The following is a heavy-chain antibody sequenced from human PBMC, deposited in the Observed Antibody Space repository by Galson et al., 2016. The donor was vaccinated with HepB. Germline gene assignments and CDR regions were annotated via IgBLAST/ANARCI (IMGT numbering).Heavy chain of an antibody. CDR2: IYYSGST. V-gene: IGHV4-31*03. J-gene: IGHJ6*03. D-gene: IGHD2/OR15-2a*01. CDR1: GGSISSVTYY. Sequence: TLSLTCTVSGGSISSVTYYWSWIRQHPGKGLEWIGYIYYSGSTYYNPSLKSRVTISVDMSKNQFSLKLSSVTAADTAVYYCARPPRGLSHFSYYYMDVWGKGTTVTVSS. CDR3: ARPPRGLSHFSYYYMDV.